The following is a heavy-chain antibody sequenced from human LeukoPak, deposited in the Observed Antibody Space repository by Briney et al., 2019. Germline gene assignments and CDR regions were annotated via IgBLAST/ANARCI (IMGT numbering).Heavy chain of an antibody. D-gene: IGHD4-23*01. Sequence: GGSLRLSCAASGFTFSSYWMSWVRQAPGKGLEWVANIREDGGHTNYVDSVKGRFTISRDNAKNSLFLQMDGLRVDDTAVYFCARDGRGGHNDFWGQGTLITVSS. CDR1: GFTFSSYW. V-gene: IGHV3-7*01. CDR2: IREDGGHT. CDR3: ARDGRGGHNDF. J-gene: IGHJ4*02.